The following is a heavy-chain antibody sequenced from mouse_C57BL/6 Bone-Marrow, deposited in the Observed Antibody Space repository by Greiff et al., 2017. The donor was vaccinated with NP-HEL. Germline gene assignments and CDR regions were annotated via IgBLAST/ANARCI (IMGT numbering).Heavy chain of an antibody. V-gene: IGHV1-55*01. CDR3: VYYDSSPFDY. CDR2: IYPGSGST. D-gene: IGHD1-1*01. J-gene: IGHJ2*01. CDR1: GYTFTSYW. Sequence: QVQLQQPGAELVKPGASVKMSCKASGYTFTSYWITWVKQRPGQGLEWIGDIYPGSGSTNYNEKLKSKATLTVDTSSSTAYMQFSSLTSEDSAVYYCVYYDSSPFDYWGQGTTLTVSS.